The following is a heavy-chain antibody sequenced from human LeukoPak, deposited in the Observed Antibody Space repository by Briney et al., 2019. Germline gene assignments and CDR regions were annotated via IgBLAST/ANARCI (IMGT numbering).Heavy chain of an antibody. CDR2: VSADGQTA. Sequence: PGGSLRLSCSASGFTFRYFGIHWVRQAPGKGLEFVSGVSADGQTAHYIESVKGRLTISRDNSKSTLFLQMSSLKTEDTAVYYCVRRRGDWYDYWGQGTVVTVSS. V-gene: IGHV3-64D*06. CDR1: GFTFRYFG. CDR3: VRRRGDWYDY. D-gene: IGHD3-9*01. J-gene: IGHJ4*02.